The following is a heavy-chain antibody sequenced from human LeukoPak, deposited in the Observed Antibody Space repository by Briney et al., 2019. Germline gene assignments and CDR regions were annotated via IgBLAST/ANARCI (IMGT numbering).Heavy chain of an antibody. Sequence: GGSLRLSCAASGFTFSRHYMHWVRQAPGKGLVWVSRINSHGSSTTYADSVKGRFTISRDNAKNTLYLQMNSLKVEDTAVYYCTRVFVGDEYSSSGYWGQGTLVTVSS. D-gene: IGHD6-13*01. J-gene: IGHJ4*02. CDR1: GFTFSRHY. V-gene: IGHV3-74*01. CDR3: TRVFVGDEYSSSGY. CDR2: INSHGSST.